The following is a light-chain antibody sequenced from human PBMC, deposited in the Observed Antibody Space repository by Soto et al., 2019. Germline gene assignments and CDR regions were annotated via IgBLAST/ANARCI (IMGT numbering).Light chain of an antibody. CDR1: QSVKNDY. CDR3: QHYDGSLRT. Sequence: ETVLTQIPATLSLSPRERETLYCRTRQSVKNDYLAWYQQKPGQPPRLLVYGIFNRATGVPARFSGSGSGTDFTLTISVLEPEDSAVYYCQHYDGSLRTFGQGTKFDIK. V-gene: IGKV3-20*01. J-gene: IGKJ2*01. CDR2: GIF.